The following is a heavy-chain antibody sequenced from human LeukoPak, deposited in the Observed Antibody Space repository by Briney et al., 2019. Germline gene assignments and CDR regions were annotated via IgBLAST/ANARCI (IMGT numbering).Heavy chain of an antibody. J-gene: IGHJ3*02. V-gene: IGHV1-46*01. CDR1: GYTFTSYY. CDR2: INPSGGST. D-gene: IGHD2-15*01. Sequence: ASVKVSCKASGYTFTSYYMHWVRQAPGQGLEWMGIINPSGGSTSYAQKFQGRVTMTRDTSTSTVYMELSSLRSEDTAVYYCARSCSGGSCLGAFDIWGQGTMVTVSS. CDR3: ARSCSGGSCLGAFDI.